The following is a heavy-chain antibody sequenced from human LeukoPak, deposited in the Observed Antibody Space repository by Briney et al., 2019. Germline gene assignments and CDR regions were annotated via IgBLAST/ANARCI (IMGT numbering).Heavy chain of an antibody. CDR3: ARDSAPMIVVVPDYFDY. D-gene: IGHD3-22*01. V-gene: IGHV1-3*03. CDR2: INGGTGNT. Sequence: ASVKVSCKASGYTFTNYAMHWVRQAPGQRLEWMGWINGGTGNTKYSQEFQGRVTITRDTSASTAYMEVSSLRSEDMAVYYCARDSAPMIVVVPDYFDYWGQGTLVTVSS. CDR1: GYTFTNYA. J-gene: IGHJ4*02.